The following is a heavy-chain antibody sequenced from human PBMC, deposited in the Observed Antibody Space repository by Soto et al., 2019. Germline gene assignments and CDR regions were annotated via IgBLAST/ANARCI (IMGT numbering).Heavy chain of an antibody. J-gene: IGHJ3*02. V-gene: IGHV1-69*01. Sequence: QVQLVQSGAEVKKPGTSVKVSCKASGGTFSSYAISWVRQAPGQGLEWMGGIIPIFGTANYAQKFQGRVTITADESTSTAYMELSSLRSEDTAVYYCARGYDFWSGYYDAFDIWGQGTMVTVSS. CDR2: IIPIFGTA. D-gene: IGHD3-3*01. CDR1: GGTFSSYA. CDR3: ARGYDFWSGYYDAFDI.